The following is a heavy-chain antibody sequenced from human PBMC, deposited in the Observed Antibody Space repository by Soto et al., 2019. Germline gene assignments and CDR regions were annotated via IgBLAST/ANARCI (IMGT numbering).Heavy chain of an antibody. CDR2: VSHDGRNT. CDR3: AKGGRQWLVTSDFNY. Sequence: VRLVESGGGVVQPGRSLRLSCAASGFTFSDYAMHWVRQAPAKGLERVAVVSHDGRNTHYADSVKGRFTISRDSSKNTVSLEMTSLRAEDTAVYYCAKGGRQWLVTSDFNYWGQGALVTVSS. CDR1: GFTFSDYA. V-gene: IGHV3-30*18. J-gene: IGHJ4*02. D-gene: IGHD6-19*01.